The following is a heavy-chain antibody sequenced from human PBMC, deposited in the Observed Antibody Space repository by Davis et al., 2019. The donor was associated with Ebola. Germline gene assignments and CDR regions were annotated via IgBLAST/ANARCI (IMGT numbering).Heavy chain of an antibody. D-gene: IGHD4-17*01. V-gene: IGHV4-4*09. Sequence: GSLRLSCIVSFFSITTYYFNFILHPPFNLLYFVCFIHNILSPIYNPSLNSRVTLSVDRSTNQFSLKLTSVTAADTAVYYCARGDYAGSSFDYWGQGTLVTVSS. CDR1: FFSITTYY. CDR3: ARGDYAGSSFDY. CDR2: IHNILSP. J-gene: IGHJ4*02.